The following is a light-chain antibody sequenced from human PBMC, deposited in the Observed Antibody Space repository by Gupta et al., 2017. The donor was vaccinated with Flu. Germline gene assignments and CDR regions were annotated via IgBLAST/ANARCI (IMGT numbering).Light chain of an antibody. V-gene: IGLV1-51*01. CDR1: SSNIGKNY. CDR3: ETWDSSLSSGV. Sequence: QSVLTQPPSVSAAPGQKVTISCSGSSSNIGKNYVSWYQQLPGTAPKLLIYDNNKRPSGIPDRFSGSKSGTSATLGITGLQTGDEGDYYCETWDSSLSSGVFGGGTKLTVV. J-gene: IGLJ3*02. CDR2: DNN.